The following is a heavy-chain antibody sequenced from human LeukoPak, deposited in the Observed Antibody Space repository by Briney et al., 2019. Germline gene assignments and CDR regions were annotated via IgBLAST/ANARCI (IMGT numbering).Heavy chain of an antibody. Sequence: ASVKVSCKASGYTFTGYYMHWVRQAPGQGLEWMGWINPNSGGTNYAQKFQGRDTMTRDTSISTAYMELSRLRSDDTAVYYCARTYCSSTSCYMDAFDIWGQGTMVTVSS. V-gene: IGHV1-2*02. CDR1: GYTFTGYY. CDR3: ARTYCSSTSCYMDAFDI. J-gene: IGHJ3*02. CDR2: INPNSGGT. D-gene: IGHD2-2*02.